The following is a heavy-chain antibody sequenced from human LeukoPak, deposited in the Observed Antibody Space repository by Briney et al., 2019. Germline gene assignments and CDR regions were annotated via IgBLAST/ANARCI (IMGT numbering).Heavy chain of an antibody. V-gene: IGHV4-59*01. Sequence: SETLSLTCTVSGGSISSYYWSWIRQPPGKGLEWIGYIYYSGSTNYNPSLKSRVTISVDTSKNQFSLKLSSVTAADTAVYYCARGLGQSSGYYPLDYWGQGTLVTVSS. CDR3: ARGLGQSSGYYPLDY. J-gene: IGHJ4*02. D-gene: IGHD3-22*01. CDR1: GGSISSYY. CDR2: IYYSGST.